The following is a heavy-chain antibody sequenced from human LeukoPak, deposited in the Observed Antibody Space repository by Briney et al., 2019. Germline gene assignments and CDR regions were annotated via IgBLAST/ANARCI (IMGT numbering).Heavy chain of an antibody. CDR1: GYTFTSYD. CDR3: ARAGWFGESDAFDS. D-gene: IGHD3-10*01. CDR2: MNPNSGNT. V-gene: IGHV1-8*03. J-gene: IGHJ3*02. Sequence: ASVKVSCKASGYTFTSYDINWVRQATGQGLEWMGWMNPNSGNTGYAQQFQGRVTITGNTSISTAYMELSSLRAEDTAVYYCARAGWFGESDAFDSWGQGTMVTVSS.